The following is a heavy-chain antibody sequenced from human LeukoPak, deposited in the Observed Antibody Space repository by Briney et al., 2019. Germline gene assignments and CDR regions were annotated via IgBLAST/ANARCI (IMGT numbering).Heavy chain of an antibody. CDR2: MTRSSAI. J-gene: IGHJ3*02. D-gene: IGHD3-10*02. Sequence: GGSLRLSCAASGFTFSSYSMNWVRQAPGKGVEWVATMTRSSAIFYADSVKGRFTISRDNARNSVYLQMNSLRDDDTAVYSCARAQTMFWEFDGFDIWGRGTKVTVSS. V-gene: IGHV3-69-1*01. CDR1: GFTFSSYS. CDR3: ARAQTMFWEFDGFDI.